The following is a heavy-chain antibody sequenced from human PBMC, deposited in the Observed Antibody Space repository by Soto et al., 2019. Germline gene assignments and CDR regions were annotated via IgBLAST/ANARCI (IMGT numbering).Heavy chain of an antibody. Sequence: ASVKGSCKASGYTFTRYDINLVRQATGQGLGWMGWMNPNSGNTGYAQKFQGRVTMTRNTSISTAYMELSSLRSEDTAVYYCARGYVYDFWSGYYFDWFDPWGQGTLVTVSS. J-gene: IGHJ5*02. CDR1: GYTFTRYD. V-gene: IGHV1-8*01. CDR3: ARGYVYDFWSGYYFDWFDP. CDR2: MNPNSGNT. D-gene: IGHD3-3*01.